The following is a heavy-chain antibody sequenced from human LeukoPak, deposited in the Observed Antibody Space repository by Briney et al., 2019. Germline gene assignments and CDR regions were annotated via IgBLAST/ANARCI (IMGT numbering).Heavy chain of an antibody. CDR1: GYTFTSYG. J-gene: IGHJ4*02. Sequence: GASVKVSCKASGYTFTSYGISWVRQAPGQGLEWMGWISAYNGNTNNAQKLQGRVTMTTDTSTSTAYMELRSLRSDDTAVYYCARGLYDSSVDYFDYWGQGTLVTVSS. D-gene: IGHD3-22*01. CDR3: ARGLYDSSVDYFDY. CDR2: ISAYNGNT. V-gene: IGHV1-18*01.